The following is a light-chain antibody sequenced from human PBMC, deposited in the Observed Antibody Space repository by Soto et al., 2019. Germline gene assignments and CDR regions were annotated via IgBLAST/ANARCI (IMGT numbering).Light chain of an antibody. CDR3: SSFTSSTTPHVV. J-gene: IGLJ2*01. CDR2: DVS. Sequence: QSVLTQPASVSGSPGQSITISCTGTSSDIGGYNYVSWYQQHPGKAPKLMIYDVSNRPSGVSNRFSGSKSGSTASLTISGLQAEDEADYYCSSFTSSTTPHVVFGGGTKVTVL. V-gene: IGLV2-14*01. CDR1: SSDIGGYNY.